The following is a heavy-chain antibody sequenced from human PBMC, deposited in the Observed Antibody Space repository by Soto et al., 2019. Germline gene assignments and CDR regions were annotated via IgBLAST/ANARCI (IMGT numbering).Heavy chain of an antibody. CDR2: ISGSGGST. CDR3: AKEIFTSYYDFWSGQGGAFDI. J-gene: IGHJ3*02. V-gene: IGHV3-23*01. CDR1: GFTFSSYA. Sequence: EVQLLESGGGLVQPGGSLRLSCAASGFTFSSYAMSWVRQAPGKGLEWVSAISGSGGSTYYADSVKGRFTISRDNSKNTLYLQMNSLRAEDTAVYYCAKEIFTSYYDFWSGQGGAFDIWGQGTMVTVSS. D-gene: IGHD3-3*01.